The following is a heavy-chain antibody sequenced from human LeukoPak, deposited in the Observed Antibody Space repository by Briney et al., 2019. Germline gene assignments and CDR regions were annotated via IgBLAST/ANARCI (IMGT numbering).Heavy chain of an antibody. J-gene: IGHJ4*02. CDR1: GYTVTSYG. V-gene: IGHV1-18*04. D-gene: IGHD6-13*01. CDR3: ARLAAAHGYYFDY. Sequence: ASVKVSCKASGYTVTSYGISWLRQAAGQGLEGMGWINAYNGNTNYEQKLQGRVTMTTDTSTSTAYMELRSLRSDDTAVYYCARLAAAHGYYFDYWGQGTLVTVSS. CDR2: INAYNGNT.